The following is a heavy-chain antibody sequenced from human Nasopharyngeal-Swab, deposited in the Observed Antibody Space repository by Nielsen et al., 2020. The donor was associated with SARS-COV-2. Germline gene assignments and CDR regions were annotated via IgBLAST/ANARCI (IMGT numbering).Heavy chain of an antibody. D-gene: IGHD3-22*01. CDR2: ISSNGGST. CDR3: VKDRLKGYYYDM. Sequence: GESLKISCAASGFTFSSYGMHWVRQAPGKGLEYVSAISSNGGSTYYADSVKGRFTISRDNSKNTLYLQMSSLRAEDTAVYYCVKDRLKGYYYDMWGQGTLVTVSS. J-gene: IGHJ4*02. V-gene: IGHV3-64D*08. CDR1: GFTFSSYG.